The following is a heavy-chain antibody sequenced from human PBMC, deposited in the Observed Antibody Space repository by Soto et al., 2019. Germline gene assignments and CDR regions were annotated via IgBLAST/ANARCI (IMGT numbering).Heavy chain of an antibody. Sequence: QLQLVQSGAEVERPGASVRVSCKAYGYPFSKYGISWIRQAPGQGLEWMGWIKPDNGDTNYAQKFQGRVTMTTDTSSNTAYMELRSLRSDDTAVYCCATSSESGFDPWGQGTLVSVSS. J-gene: IGHJ5*02. V-gene: IGHV1-18*04. CDR2: IKPDNGDT. CDR3: ATSSESGFDP. CDR1: GYPFSKYG.